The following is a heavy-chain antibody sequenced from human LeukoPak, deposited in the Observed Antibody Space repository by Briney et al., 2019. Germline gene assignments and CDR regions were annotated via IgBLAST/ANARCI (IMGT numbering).Heavy chain of an antibody. Sequence: SETLSLTRTVSVDSISTYYWSWIRGPPGKGLEWSAYIHASGPTNYDPSLKGRITISVDTSKNQVYLKLSSVTAADTAVYYCARHDAGILARPFDNWGQGTLVTVSS. CDR2: IHASGPT. J-gene: IGHJ4*02. CDR3: ARHDAGILARPFDN. V-gene: IGHV4-4*09. D-gene: IGHD6-6*01. CDR1: VDSISTYY.